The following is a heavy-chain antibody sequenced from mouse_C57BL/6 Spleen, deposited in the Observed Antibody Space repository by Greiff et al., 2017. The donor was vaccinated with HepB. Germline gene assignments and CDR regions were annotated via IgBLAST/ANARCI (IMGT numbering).Heavy chain of an antibody. D-gene: IGHD4-1*01. CDR1: GYTFTSYW. CDR3: AREITGTGLYFDY. Sequence: QVQLQQPGPELVKPGASVKLSCKASGYTFTSYWMHWVKQRPGQGLEWIGNINPSNGGTNYNEKFKSKATLTVDKSSSTAYMQLSSLTSEDSAVYYCAREITGTGLYFDYWGQGTTLTVSS. V-gene: IGHV1-53*01. CDR2: INPSNGGT. J-gene: IGHJ2*01.